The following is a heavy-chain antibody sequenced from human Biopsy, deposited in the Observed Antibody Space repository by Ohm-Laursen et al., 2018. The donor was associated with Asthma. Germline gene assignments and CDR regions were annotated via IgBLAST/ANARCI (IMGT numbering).Heavy chain of an antibody. J-gene: IGHJ6*02. CDR3: VRGSSSWHHGPFHYYYGLDV. Sequence: SDTLSLTCSLSSGSGGYMRRGNYYWGWIRQPPGKGLEWIGSIYYSGTTYYNPSLESRVTVPADRSKNQFSLKLTPVTAADTAVYYCVRGSSSWHHGPFHYYYGLDVWGQGTTATVSS. CDR1: SGSGGYMRRGNYY. CDR2: IYYSGTT. D-gene: IGHD6-13*01. V-gene: IGHV4-39*01.